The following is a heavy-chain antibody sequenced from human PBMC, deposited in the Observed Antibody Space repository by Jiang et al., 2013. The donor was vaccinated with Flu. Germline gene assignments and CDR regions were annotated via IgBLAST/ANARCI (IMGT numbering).Heavy chain of an antibody. J-gene: IGHJ4*02. Sequence: GSGLVKPSETLSLTCTASGGSISNDFYNWIRQPPGKGLEWTGYIYYTGSTSYNPSLKSRVIISLDTSKNQFSLKLSSVTAADAAMYYCARGQVGASTLFDYWGQGILVTVSS. CDR2: IYYTGST. CDR1: GGSISNDF. V-gene: IGHV4-59*01. CDR3: ARGQVGASTLFDY. D-gene: IGHD1-26*01.